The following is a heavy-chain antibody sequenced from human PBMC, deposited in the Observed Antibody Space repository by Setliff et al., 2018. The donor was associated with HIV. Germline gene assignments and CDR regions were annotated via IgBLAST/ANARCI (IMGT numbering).Heavy chain of an antibody. CDR1: GGSINYYY. J-gene: IGHJ6*02. Sequence: PSETLSLTCTVSGGSINYYYWSWIRQPPGKNPEYIGYIHPSGETYYSPSLMSRLTISLDTANNRFSLRLTSATAADTAIYYRARKAADVSGGGMDVWGQGTTVTVSS. D-gene: IGHD2-15*01. CDR2: IHPSGET. V-gene: IGHV4-4*08. CDR3: ARKAADVSGGGMDV.